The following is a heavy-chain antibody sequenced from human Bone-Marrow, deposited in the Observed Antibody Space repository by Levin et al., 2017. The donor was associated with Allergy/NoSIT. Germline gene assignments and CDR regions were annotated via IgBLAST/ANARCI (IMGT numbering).Heavy chain of an antibody. CDR3: ARAWYYYDSSGYYPSDAFDI. Sequence: GGSLRLSCAASGFTFSDYYMSWIRQAPGKGLEWVSYISSSGSTIYYADSVKGRFTISRDNAKNSLYLQMNSLRAEDTAVYYCARAWYYYDSSGYYPSDAFDIWGQGTMVTVSS. CDR1: GFTFSDYY. V-gene: IGHV3-11*01. D-gene: IGHD3-22*01. CDR2: ISSSGSTI. J-gene: IGHJ3*02.